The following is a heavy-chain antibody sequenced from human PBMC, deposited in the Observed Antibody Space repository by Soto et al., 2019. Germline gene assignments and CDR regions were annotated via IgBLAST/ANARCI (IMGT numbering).Heavy chain of an antibody. CDR1: GFTFSSYA. CDR3: AKVGVWAPTTVTPYYFDY. Sequence: EVQLLESGGGLVQPGGSLRLSCAASGFTFSSYAMSWVRQAPGKGLEWVSAISGSGGSTYYADSVKGRFTISRDNSKNTLYLQMNSLRAEDTAVYYCAKVGVWAPTTVTPYYFDYWGQGTLVTVSS. V-gene: IGHV3-23*01. J-gene: IGHJ4*02. CDR2: ISGSGGST. D-gene: IGHD4-17*01.